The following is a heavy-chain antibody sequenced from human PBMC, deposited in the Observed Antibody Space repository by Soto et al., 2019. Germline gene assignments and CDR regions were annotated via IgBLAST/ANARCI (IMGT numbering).Heavy chain of an antibody. V-gene: IGHV1-24*01. Sequence: GASVKVSCKVSGYSLIELSMHWVRQAPGKGLEWMGGFDPENGETIYAQKFQGRVTMTEDTSTDTVYMQLSSLRSEDTAVYYCATGPPAAVSFDYWGQGTLVTVSS. CDR2: FDPENGET. J-gene: IGHJ4*02. CDR1: GYSLIELS. D-gene: IGHD2-2*01. CDR3: ATGPPAAVSFDY.